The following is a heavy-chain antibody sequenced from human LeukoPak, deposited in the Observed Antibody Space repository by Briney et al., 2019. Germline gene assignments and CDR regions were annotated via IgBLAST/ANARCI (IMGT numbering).Heavy chain of an antibody. V-gene: IGHV4-39*07. J-gene: IGHJ4*02. D-gene: IGHD1-26*01. CDR3: ARDLGGATYFDY. Sequence: SETLSLTCTVSGGSISSSSYYWGWIRQPPGKGPEWIGSIYYSGSTYYNPSLKSRVTISVDTSKNQFSLKLSSVTAADTAVYYCARDLGGATYFDYWGQGTLVTVSS. CDR2: IYYSGST. CDR1: GGSISSSSYY.